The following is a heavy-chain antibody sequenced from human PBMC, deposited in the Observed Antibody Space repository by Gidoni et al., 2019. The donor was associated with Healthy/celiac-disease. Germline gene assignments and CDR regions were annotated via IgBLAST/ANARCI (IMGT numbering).Heavy chain of an antibody. D-gene: IGHD3-3*01. CDR2: IYHSGST. V-gene: IGHV4-30-2*01. CDR1: GGSISSGGYS. CDR3: ARGGRFLEWLYDY. Sequence: QLQLPESGSGLVKPSQTLSLTCAVSGGSISSGGYSWSWIRQPPGKGLEWIGYIYHSGSTYYNPSLKSRVTISVDRSKNQFSLKLSSVTAADTAVYYCARGGRFLEWLYDYWGQGTLVTVSS. J-gene: IGHJ4*02.